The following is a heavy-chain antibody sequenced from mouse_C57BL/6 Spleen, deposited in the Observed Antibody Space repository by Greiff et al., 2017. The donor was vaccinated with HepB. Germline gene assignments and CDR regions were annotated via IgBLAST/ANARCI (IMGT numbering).Heavy chain of an antibody. D-gene: IGHD1-1*01. V-gene: IGHV5-17*01. CDR3: TRIPWGTVVDYAMDY. CDR2: ISSGSSTI. CDR1: GFTFSDYG. Sequence: EVHLVESGGGLVKPGGSLKLSCAASGFTFSDYGMHWVRQAPEKGLEWVAYISSGSSTIYYADTVKGRFTISRDNAKNTLFLQMTSLRSEDTAMYYCTRIPWGTVVDYAMDYWGQGTSVTVSS. J-gene: IGHJ4*01.